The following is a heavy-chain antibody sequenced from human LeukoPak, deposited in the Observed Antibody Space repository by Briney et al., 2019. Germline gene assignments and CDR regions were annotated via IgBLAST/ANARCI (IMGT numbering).Heavy chain of an antibody. J-gene: IGHJ6*02. D-gene: IGHD3-3*01. Sequence: GASVKVSCKASGYTFTSYDISWVRQATGQGLEWMGWMNPNSGNTGYAQKFQGRVTMTRNTSISTAYMELSSLRSEDTAVYYCARGLLTYYDFWSGYYTGLRYYGMDVWGQGTTVTVSS. CDR3: ARGLLTYYDFWSGYYTGLRYYGMDV. V-gene: IGHV1-8*01. CDR2: MNPNSGNT. CDR1: GYTFTSYD.